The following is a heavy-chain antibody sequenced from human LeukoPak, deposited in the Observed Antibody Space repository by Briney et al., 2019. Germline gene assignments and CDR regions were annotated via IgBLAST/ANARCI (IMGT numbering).Heavy chain of an antibody. CDR2: IRYDGSNK. J-gene: IGHJ4*02. Sequence: GGSLRLSCAASGFTFSSYWMHWLRQAPGKGLEWLAFIRYDGSNKYYADSVKGRFTISRDNSKNTLYLQMNSLGAEDTAVYYCAKDRSGSYSQGLDYWGQGTLVTVSS. D-gene: IGHD1-26*01. CDR1: GFTFSSYW. CDR3: AKDRSGSYSQGLDY. V-gene: IGHV3-30*02.